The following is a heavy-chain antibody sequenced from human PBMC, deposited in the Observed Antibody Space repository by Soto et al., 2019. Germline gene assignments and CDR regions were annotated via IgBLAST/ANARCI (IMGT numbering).Heavy chain of an antibody. J-gene: IGHJ4*02. V-gene: IGHV1-46*01. CDR3: AKDRLAYYDSSGYPGYFDY. D-gene: IGHD3-22*01. Sequence: ASVKVSCKASGYSFTSYYMHWVRQTPGQGLEWMGIINPSGGSTSYAQKFQGRVTMTRDTSTSTVYMELSSLRAEDTAVYYCAKDRLAYYDSSGYPGYFDYWGQGTLVTVSS. CDR1: GYSFTSYY. CDR2: INPSGGST.